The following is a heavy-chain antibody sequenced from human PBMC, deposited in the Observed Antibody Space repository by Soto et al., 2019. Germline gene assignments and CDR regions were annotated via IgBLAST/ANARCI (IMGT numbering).Heavy chain of an antibody. CDR2: INPSGGST. Sequence: ASVKVSCKASGYTFTSYYIHWVRQAPGQGLDWMGIINPSGGSTSYAQNFQGRVTMTRDTSTSTVYMELSSLRSEDTAVYYCARVRTTGTWIFDFWGQGSLVTGSS. D-gene: IGHD1-1*01. CDR3: ARVRTTGTWIFDF. CDR1: GYTFTSYY. V-gene: IGHV1-46*03. J-gene: IGHJ4*02.